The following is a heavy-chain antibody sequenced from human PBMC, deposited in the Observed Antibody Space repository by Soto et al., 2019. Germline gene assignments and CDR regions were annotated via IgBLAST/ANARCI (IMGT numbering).Heavy chain of an antibody. CDR2: IIPIFGTA. V-gene: IGHV1-69*13. Sequence: GASVKVSCKAPGGTFSSYAISWVRQAPGQGLELMGGIIPIFGTANYAQKFQGRVTITADESTSTAYMELSSLRSEDTAVYYCARGGYSYGYYYYYGMDVWGRGTTVTVSS. J-gene: IGHJ6*02. D-gene: IGHD5-18*01. CDR1: GGTFSSYA. CDR3: ARGGYSYGYYYYYGMDV.